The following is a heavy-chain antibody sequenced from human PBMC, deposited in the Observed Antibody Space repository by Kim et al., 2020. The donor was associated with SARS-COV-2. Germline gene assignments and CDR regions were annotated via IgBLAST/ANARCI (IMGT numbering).Heavy chain of an antibody. D-gene: IGHD2-2*01. CDR2: IDPSDSYT. J-gene: IGHJ5*02. V-gene: IGHV5-10-1*01. CDR1: GYSFTSYW. CDR3: ARHSSIADWFDP. Sequence: GESLKISCKGSGYSFTSYWISWVRQMPGKGLEWMGRIDPSDSYTNYSPSFQCHVTISADKSISTAYLQWSSLKASDTAMYYCARHSSIADWFDPWGQGTLVTVSS.